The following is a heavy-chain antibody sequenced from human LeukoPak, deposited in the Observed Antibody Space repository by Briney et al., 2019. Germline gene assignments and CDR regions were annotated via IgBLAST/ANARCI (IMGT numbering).Heavy chain of an antibody. CDR3: ARLIVEEGVADNLFDY. V-gene: IGHV1-69*05. CDR1: GGTFISYA. Sequence: GASVKVSCKASGGTFISYAISWVRQAPGQGLEWMGGIIPIFGTANYAQKFQGRVTITTDESTSTAYMELSSLRSEDTAVRYCARLIVEEGVADNLFDYWGQGTLVTVSS. CDR2: IIPIFGTA. J-gene: IGHJ4*02. D-gene: IGHD1-26*01.